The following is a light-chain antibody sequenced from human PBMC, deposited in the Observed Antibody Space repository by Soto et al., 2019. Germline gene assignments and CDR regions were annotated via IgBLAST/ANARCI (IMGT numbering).Light chain of an antibody. CDR1: QSISSW. CDR3: QQYNSYSWT. CDR2: DAS. J-gene: IGKJ1*01. Sequence: KMTQSPSTLSASIGDRVTITCRASQSISSWLAWYQQKPGKAPKLLIYDASSLESGVPSRFSGSGSGTEFTLTISSLQPDDFATYYCQQYNSYSWTFGQGTKVDIK. V-gene: IGKV1-5*01.